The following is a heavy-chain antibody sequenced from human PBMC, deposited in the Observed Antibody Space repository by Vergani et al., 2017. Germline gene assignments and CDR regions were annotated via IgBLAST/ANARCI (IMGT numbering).Heavy chain of an antibody. Sequence: QVQLVESGGGVVQPGRSLRLSCAASGFTFSSYGMHWVRQAPGKGLEWVAVISYDGSNKYYADSVKGRFTISRDNSKNTLYLQMNSLRAEDTAVYYCARGASGWYAREEDYFDYWGQGTLVTVSS. J-gene: IGHJ4*02. CDR3: ARGASGWYAREEDYFDY. V-gene: IGHV3-30*03. D-gene: IGHD6-19*01. CDR1: GFTFSSYG. CDR2: ISYDGSNK.